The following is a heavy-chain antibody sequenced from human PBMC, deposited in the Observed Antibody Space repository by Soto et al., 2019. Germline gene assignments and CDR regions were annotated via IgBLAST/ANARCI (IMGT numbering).Heavy chain of an antibody. CDR3: ERVRWGGTVGNCQH. J-gene: IGHJ1*01. D-gene: IGHD2-15*01. V-gene: IGHV1-69*01. CDR2: IIPIFGTA. CDR1: GGTCSSYA. Sequence: QVQLVQSGAEVKKPGASVKVSCKASGGTCSSYAISWVRQAPGPGLEWMGGIIPIFGTANYVQKFQGRVTITADESTITAYMALSSLRSEDTAVYYCERVRWGGTVGNCQHWGQGTLVTVS.